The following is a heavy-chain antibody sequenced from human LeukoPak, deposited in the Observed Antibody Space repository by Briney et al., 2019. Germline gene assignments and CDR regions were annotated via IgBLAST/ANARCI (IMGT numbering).Heavy chain of an antibody. V-gene: IGHV3-30*18. CDR1: GFTVSSYG. Sequence: PGGSLRLSCAASGFTVSSYGMHWVRQAPGKGLEWVAVISYDGSNKYYADSVKGRFTISRDNSKNTLYLQMNSLRAEDTAVYYCAKDGIAATVVVKGDYFDYWGQGTLVTVSS. J-gene: IGHJ4*02. CDR3: AKDGIAATVVVKGDYFDY. D-gene: IGHD2-21*01. CDR2: ISYDGSNK.